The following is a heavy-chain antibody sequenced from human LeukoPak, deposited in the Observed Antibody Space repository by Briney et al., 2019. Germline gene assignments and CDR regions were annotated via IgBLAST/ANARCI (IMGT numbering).Heavy chain of an antibody. Sequence: GGSLRLSCVASGFAFSGYAMSWVRQAPGKGLEWVSAISGSGGSTDYADSVKGRFTISRDNSKNTLTLYLQMNSLRAEDTAVYYCAKHDSSGWYVSQHWGQGTLVTVSS. CDR2: ISGSGGST. V-gene: IGHV3-23*01. J-gene: IGHJ1*01. CDR1: GFAFSGYA. D-gene: IGHD6-19*01. CDR3: AKHDSSGWYVSQH.